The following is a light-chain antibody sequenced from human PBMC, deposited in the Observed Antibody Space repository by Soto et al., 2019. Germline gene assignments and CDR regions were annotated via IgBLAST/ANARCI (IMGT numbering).Light chain of an antibody. Sequence: EIVLTQSPGTLSLSPGERATLSCRASQNIFSSYLAWYQQKPGQAPRLLIYASSSRATGIPDRFTGSRSGTDFTLTITRLEPEDFAVYYCQQYGSSPLTFGPGTKVDIK. CDR1: QNIFSSY. CDR3: QQYGSSPLT. V-gene: IGKV3-20*01. CDR2: ASS. J-gene: IGKJ3*01.